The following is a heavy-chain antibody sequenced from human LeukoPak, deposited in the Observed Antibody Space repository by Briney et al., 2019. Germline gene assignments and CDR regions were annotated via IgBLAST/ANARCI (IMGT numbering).Heavy chain of an antibody. CDR2: ISSSSSTI. V-gene: IGHV3-48*04. Sequence: GGSLRLSCAAPGFTFSSYSMNWVRQAPGKGLEWVSYISSSSSTIYYADSVKGRFTISRDNAKNSLYLQMNSLRAEDTAVYYCARDSGYYGSGSLDYWGQGTLVTVSS. CDR1: GFTFSSYS. CDR3: ARDSGYYGSGSLDY. J-gene: IGHJ4*02. D-gene: IGHD3-10*01.